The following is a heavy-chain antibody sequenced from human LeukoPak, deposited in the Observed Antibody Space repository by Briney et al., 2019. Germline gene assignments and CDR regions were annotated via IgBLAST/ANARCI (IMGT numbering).Heavy chain of an antibody. CDR1: GGSISSYS. CDR3: AGSSAFDAFDI. D-gene: IGHD3-22*01. CDR2: IYYRGST. V-gene: IGHV4-59*08. J-gene: IGHJ3*02. Sequence: SSETLSLTCTVSGGSISSYSWNWIRQPPGKGLEWIGYIYYRGSTNNNPSLKSRVTISVDTSKNQFSLKLSSVTAADTAVYYRAGSSAFDAFDIWGQGTMVTVSS.